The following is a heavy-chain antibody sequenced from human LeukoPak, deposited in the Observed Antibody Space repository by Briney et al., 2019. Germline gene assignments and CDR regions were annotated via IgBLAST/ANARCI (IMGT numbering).Heavy chain of an antibody. CDR1: GFTSSSYA. V-gene: IGHV3-23*01. J-gene: IGHJ4*02. D-gene: IGHD1-26*01. CDR3: AKAPIAGASRGYYFDY. CDR2: ISARGDST. Sequence: GGSVRLSCAASGFTSSSYAMSWVRQTPGKGLEWVAAISARGDSTYHADSVKGRLTISRDNSKNTLYVQMNNLRAEDTAVYYCAKAPIAGASRGYYFDYWGQGALVTVSS.